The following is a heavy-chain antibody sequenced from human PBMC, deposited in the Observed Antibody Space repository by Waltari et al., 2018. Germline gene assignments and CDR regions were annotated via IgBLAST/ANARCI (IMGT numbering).Heavy chain of an antibody. D-gene: IGHD3-22*01. CDR3: ARDLADYYYDNSGHSFFGMDV. Sequence: QVQLQQSGPGLVKPSQTLSLTCAISGDSVSSNSAAWNWIRQSPSRGLEWLGRTYYMSKWYNDYAGSVKSRITINPDTSKNTLYLQMNSLRAEDTAVYYCARDLADYYYDNSGHSFFGMDVWGQGTTVTVSS. CDR1: GDSVSSNSAA. V-gene: IGHV6-1*01. J-gene: IGHJ6*02. CDR2: TYYMSKWYN.